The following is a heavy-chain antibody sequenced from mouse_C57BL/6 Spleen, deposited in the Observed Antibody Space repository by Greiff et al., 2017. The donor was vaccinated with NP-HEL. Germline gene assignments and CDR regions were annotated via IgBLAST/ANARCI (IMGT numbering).Heavy chain of an antibody. CDR2: IYPGSGST. V-gene: IGHV1-55*01. Sequence: QVQLQQPGAELVKPGASVKMSCKASGYTFTSYWITWVKQRPGQGLEWIGDIYPGSGSTNYNEKFKSKATLTVDTSSSTAYMQLSSLTSEDSAVYYCARGKYYSNSYYFDYWGQGTTLTVSS. CDR3: ARGKYYSNSYYFDY. D-gene: IGHD2-5*01. J-gene: IGHJ2*01. CDR1: GYTFTSYW.